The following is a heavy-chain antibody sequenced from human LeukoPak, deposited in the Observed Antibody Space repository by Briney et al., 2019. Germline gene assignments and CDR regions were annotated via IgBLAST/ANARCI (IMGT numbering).Heavy chain of an antibody. J-gene: IGHJ4*02. D-gene: IGHD2-2*01. Sequence: ASVKVSCKASGDTFTNYEINWVRQATGQGLEWMGWVSPYSGNTGYAQKFQGRVTMTRNTSISTAYMELSGLRSEDTAVYYCARGYCSSTSCPPFDYWGQGTLVTVSS. CDR1: GDTFTNYE. CDR2: VSPYSGNT. V-gene: IGHV1-8*01. CDR3: ARGYCSSTSCPPFDY.